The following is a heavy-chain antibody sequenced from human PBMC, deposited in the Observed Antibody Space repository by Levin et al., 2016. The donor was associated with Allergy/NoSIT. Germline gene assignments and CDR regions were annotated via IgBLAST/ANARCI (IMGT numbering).Heavy chain of an antibody. Sequence: PGKGLEWIGEINHSGSTNYNPSLKSRVTISVDTSKNQFSLTLTSMAAADTAVYYCARGRRRPHYYDSSAYPRWYYFDHWGQGTLVTVSS. D-gene: IGHD3-22*01. J-gene: IGHJ4*02. CDR2: INHSGST. V-gene: IGHV4-34*01. CDR3: ARGRRRPHYYDSSAYPRWYYFDH.